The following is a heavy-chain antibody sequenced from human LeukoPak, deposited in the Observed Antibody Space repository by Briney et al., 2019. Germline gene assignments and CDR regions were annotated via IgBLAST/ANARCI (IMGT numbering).Heavy chain of an antibody. V-gene: IGHV3-48*01. J-gene: IGHJ4*02. CDR3: GRGFYYWGY. CDR2: ISSSSSSST. CDR1: GFTFSSYS. Sequence: GGSLRLSCAASGFTFSSYSMTWVRQAPGKGLEWVSYISSSSSSSTYYAASKKGRFTISRDNAKNSLYLQMNSLRTQDTAIYYCGRGFYYWGYWGQGTLVTVSS.